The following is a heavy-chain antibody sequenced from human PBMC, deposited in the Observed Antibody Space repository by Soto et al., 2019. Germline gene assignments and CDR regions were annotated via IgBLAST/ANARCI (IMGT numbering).Heavy chain of an antibody. CDR1: GGSFSGYY. CDR3: ARVWFEIVVVPAAIELEPNYYGMDV. V-gene: IGHV4-34*01. Sequence: SETLSLTCAVYGGSFSGYYWSWIRQPPGKGLEWIGEINHSGSTNYNPSLKSRVTISVDTSKNQCSLKLSSVTAADTAVDYCARVWFEIVVVPAAIELEPNYYGMDVWGQGTTVT. J-gene: IGHJ6*02. D-gene: IGHD2-2*02. CDR2: INHSGST.